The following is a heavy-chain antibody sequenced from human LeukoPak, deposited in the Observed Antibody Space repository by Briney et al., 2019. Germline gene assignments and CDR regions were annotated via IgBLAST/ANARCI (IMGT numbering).Heavy chain of an antibody. V-gene: IGHV4-59*01. CDR1: GGSISSYY. Sequence: SETLSLTCTVSGGSISSYYWSWIRQPPGKGLEWIGYIYYSGSTNYNPSLKSRVTISVDTSKNQFSLKLSSVTAADTAVYYCARSGTLYNGYFDYWGQGTLVTVSS. CDR3: ARSGTLYNGYFDY. D-gene: IGHD2-2*02. J-gene: IGHJ4*02. CDR2: IYYSGST.